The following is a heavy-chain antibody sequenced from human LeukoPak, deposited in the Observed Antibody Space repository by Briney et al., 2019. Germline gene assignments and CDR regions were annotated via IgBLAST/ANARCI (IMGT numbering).Heavy chain of an antibody. J-gene: IGHJ6*03. V-gene: IGHV1-18*01. D-gene: IGHD3-3*01. CDR2: ISAYNGNT. Sequence: GASVKVSCKASGYTFTSYGISWVRQAPGQGLEWMGWISAYNGNTNYAQKLQGRVTMTTDTSTSTAYMELRSLRSDDTAVYYCARTSHYYDFWSGYYSPYYYYYMDVWGKGTTVTVSS. CDR1: GYTFTSYG. CDR3: ARTSHYYDFWSGYYSPYYYYYMDV.